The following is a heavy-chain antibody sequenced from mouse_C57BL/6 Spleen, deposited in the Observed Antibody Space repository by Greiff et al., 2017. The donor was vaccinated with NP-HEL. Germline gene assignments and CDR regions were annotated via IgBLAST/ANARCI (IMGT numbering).Heavy chain of an antibody. CDR1: GYTFTSYW. V-gene: IGHV1-52*01. CDR3: AREGLRAWFAY. CDR2: IDPSDSET. D-gene: IGHD2-4*01. J-gene: IGHJ3*01. Sequence: QVQLQQPGAELVRPGSSVKLSCKASGYTFTSYWMHWVKQRPIQGLEWIGNIDPSDSETHYNQKLKEKATLTVDKSSITAYMQLSSLTSEDSAVYYCAREGLRAWFAYWGQGTLVTVSA.